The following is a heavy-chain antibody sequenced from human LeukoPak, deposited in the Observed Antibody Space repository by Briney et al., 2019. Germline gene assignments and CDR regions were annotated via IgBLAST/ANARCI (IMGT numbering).Heavy chain of an antibody. Sequence: QPGGSLRLSCAASGFTFSTYWMNWVRQAPGKGLEWVAILNQDGSEKYYVDSVKGRFTISRDNAENSLYLQMNSLRVEDTAIYYCARRRGDVWGQGTTVTVSS. V-gene: IGHV3-7*05. CDR3: ARRRGDV. CDR1: GFTFSTYW. J-gene: IGHJ6*02. CDR2: LNQDGSEK.